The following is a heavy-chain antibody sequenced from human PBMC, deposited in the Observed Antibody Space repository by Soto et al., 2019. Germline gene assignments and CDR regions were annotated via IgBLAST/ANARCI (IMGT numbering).Heavy chain of an antibody. J-gene: IGHJ6*02. CDR2: IWYDGSNK. CDR1: GFTFSSYG. V-gene: IGHV3-33*01. CDR3: ARDPTYGSGSYGDYYGMDV. D-gene: IGHD3-10*01. Sequence: PGXSLRLSCAASGFTFSSYGMHWFRQAPVKGLEWVAVIWYDGSNKYYADSVKGRFTISRDNSKNTLYLQMNSLRAEDTAVYYCARDPTYGSGSYGDYYGMDVWGQGTTVTVSS.